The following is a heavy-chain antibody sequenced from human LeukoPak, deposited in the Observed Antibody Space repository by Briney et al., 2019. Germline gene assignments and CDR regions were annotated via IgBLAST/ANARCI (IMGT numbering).Heavy chain of an antibody. V-gene: IGHV3-48*01. J-gene: IGHJ4*02. CDR2: ITRSGTTI. D-gene: IGHD3-3*01. Sequence: PGGSLRLSCATSGFIFSDYTMSWVRQAPGKGLEWLSYITRSGTTIYYADSVKGRFIISRDKAKNSLYLQMNSLRVEDTAVYYCARGGTPYSDFWGGQWVDYWGQGTLVTVSS. CDR3: ARGGTPYSDFWGGQWVDY. CDR1: GFIFSDYT.